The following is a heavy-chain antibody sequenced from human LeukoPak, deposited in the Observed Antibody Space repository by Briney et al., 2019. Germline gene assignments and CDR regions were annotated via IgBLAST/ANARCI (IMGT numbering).Heavy chain of an antibody. CDR3: AKSGYNRFDY. J-gene: IGHJ4*02. Sequence: GGSLRLSCAASGLTFSSYWMRWVRQAPGKGLEWVSNISGSGSGGSTYYADSVKGRFTISRDNSKNTLYLQMNSLRAEDTAVYYCAKSGYNRFDYWGQGTLVTVSS. CDR2: ISGSGSGGST. V-gene: IGHV3-23*01. D-gene: IGHD5-24*01. CDR1: GLTFSSYW.